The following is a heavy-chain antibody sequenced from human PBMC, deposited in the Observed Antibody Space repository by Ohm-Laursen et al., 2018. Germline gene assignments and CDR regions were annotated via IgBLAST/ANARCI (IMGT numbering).Heavy chain of an antibody. J-gene: IGHJ4*02. V-gene: IGHV3-9*01. Sequence: SLRLSCSASGFTFDNYAMHWVRQAPGKGLEWVSGISWNNGYIGYADSVKGRFTISRDNAKNSLYLQMNSLRAEDTALYYCAKVEGYAGAHWGQGTLVTVSS. CDR2: ISWNNGYI. D-gene: IGHD3-16*01. CDR3: AKVEGYAGAH. CDR1: GFTFDNYA.